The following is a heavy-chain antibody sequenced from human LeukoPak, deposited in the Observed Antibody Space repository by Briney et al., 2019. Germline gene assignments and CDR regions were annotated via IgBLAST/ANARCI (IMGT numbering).Heavy chain of an antibody. CDR3: ASADPECYYGMDV. V-gene: IGHV3-11*01. J-gene: IGHJ6*02. CDR1: GFTFSDYY. Sequence: GGSLRLSCAASGFTFSDYYMSWIRQAPGKGLEWVSYISSSGSTIYYADSVKGRFTISRDNAKNSLYLQMNSLRAEDTAVYYCASADPECYYGMDVWGQGTTVTVSS. CDR2: ISSSGSTI. D-gene: IGHD3-3*01.